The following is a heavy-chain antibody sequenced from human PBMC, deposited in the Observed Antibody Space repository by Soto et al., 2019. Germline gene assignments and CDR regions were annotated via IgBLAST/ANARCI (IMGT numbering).Heavy chain of an antibody. J-gene: IGHJ4*02. D-gene: IGHD3-3*01. CDR1: GFTFSSYA. V-gene: IGHV3-23*01. Sequence: GGSLRLSCAASGFTFSSYAMSWVRQAPGKGLEWVSAISGSGGSTYYADSVKGRFTISRDNSKNTLYLQMNSLRAEDTAVYYCAKAHMLERVVIPFDYWGQGTLVTVSS. CDR2: ISGSGGST. CDR3: AKAHMLERVVIPFDY.